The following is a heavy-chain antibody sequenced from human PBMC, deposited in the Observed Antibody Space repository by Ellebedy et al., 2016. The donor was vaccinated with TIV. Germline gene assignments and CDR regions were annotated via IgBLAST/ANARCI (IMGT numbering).Heavy chain of an antibody. D-gene: IGHD2-2*01. V-gene: IGHV3-74*01. CDR1: GFTFSRNA. Sequence: GESLKISCAASGFTFSRNAMSWVRQAPGKGLVWVSRINSDGSSTSYADSVKGRFTISRDNAKNSLYLQMNSLRAEDTAVYYCARDQSDIVVVPAAMEGWFDPWGQGTLVTVSS. J-gene: IGHJ5*02. CDR3: ARDQSDIVVVPAAMEGWFDP. CDR2: INSDGSST.